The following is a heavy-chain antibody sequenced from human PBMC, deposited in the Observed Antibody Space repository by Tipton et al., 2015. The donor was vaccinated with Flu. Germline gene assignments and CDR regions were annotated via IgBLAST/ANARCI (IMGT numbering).Heavy chain of an antibody. D-gene: IGHD4-11*01. CDR3: ARRDYSNYVSEPKNWFDP. Sequence: TLSLTCAVSGYSIRSSNYYWGWIRQPPGKGLEWIGNIHRSGNAYYNPSLKSRVTMSVDSSKNQFSLRLTSVTAADTAVYFCARRDYSNYVSEPKNWFDPWGQGALVTVSS. CDR1: GYSIRSSNYY. CDR2: IHRSGNA. J-gene: IGHJ5*02. V-gene: IGHV4-38-2*01.